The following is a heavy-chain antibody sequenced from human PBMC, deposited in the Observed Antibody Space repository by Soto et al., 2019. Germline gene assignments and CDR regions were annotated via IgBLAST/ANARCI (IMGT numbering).Heavy chain of an antibody. CDR2: IYHSGST. V-gene: IGHV4-30-2*01. J-gene: IGHJ5*02. Sequence: PSETLSLTSAVAGGSISSGGYSWSWIRQPPGKGLEWIGYIYHSGSTYYNPSLKSRVTISVDRSKNQFSLKLSSVTAADTAVYYCARVPGPWGQGTLVTVSS. CDR1: GGSISSGGYS. CDR3: ARVPGP. D-gene: IGHD7-27*01.